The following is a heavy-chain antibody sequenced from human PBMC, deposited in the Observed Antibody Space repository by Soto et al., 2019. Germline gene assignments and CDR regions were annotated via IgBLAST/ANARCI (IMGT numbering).Heavy chain of an antibody. CDR1: GFTFSSYA. CDR3: ARERTNGDGYNWGYYFDY. Sequence: QVQLVESGGGVVQPGRSLRLSCAASGFTFSSYAMHWVRQAPGKGLEWVAVISYDGSNKYYADSVKGRFTISRDSSKNTLYLQMNSLRAEDTAVYYCARERTNGDGYNWGYYFDYWGQGTLVTVSS. D-gene: IGHD5-12*01. CDR2: ISYDGSNK. V-gene: IGHV3-30-3*01. J-gene: IGHJ4*02.